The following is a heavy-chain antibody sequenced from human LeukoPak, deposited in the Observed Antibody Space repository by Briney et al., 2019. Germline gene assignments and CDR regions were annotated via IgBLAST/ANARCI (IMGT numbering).Heavy chain of an antibody. CDR3: ARVYYDSSGYYVRWADY. CDR1: GYTFTSYG. D-gene: IGHD3-22*01. V-gene: IGHV1-18*01. CDR2: ISAYNGNT. Sequence: ASVKVFCKASGYTFTSYGISWVRQAPGQGLEWMGWISAYNGNTNYAQKLQGRVTLTTDTSTSTAYMELRSLRSDDTAVYYCARVYYDSSGYYVRWADYWGQGTLVTASS. J-gene: IGHJ4*02.